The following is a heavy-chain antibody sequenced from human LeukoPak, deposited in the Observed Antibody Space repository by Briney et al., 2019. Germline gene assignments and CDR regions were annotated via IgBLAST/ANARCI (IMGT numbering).Heavy chain of an antibody. Sequence: ASVKVSCKASGGTFSSYAISWVRQAPGQGLEWMGGIIPIFGTANYAQKFQGRVTITADKSASTAYMELSSLRSEDTAVYYCARTVDSSGWYGYFDLWGRGTLVTVSS. CDR3: ARTVDSSGWYGYFDL. CDR1: GGTFSSYA. D-gene: IGHD6-19*01. V-gene: IGHV1-69*06. CDR2: IIPIFGTA. J-gene: IGHJ2*01.